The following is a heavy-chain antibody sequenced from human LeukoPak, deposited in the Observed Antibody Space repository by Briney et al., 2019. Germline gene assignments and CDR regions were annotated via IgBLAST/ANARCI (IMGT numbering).Heavy chain of an antibody. D-gene: IGHD3-22*01. Sequence: PSETLSLTCTVSGGSISSYYWSWIRQPPGKGLEWIGYIYYSGSTNYNPSLKSRVTISVDTSKNQFSLKLSSMTAADTAVYYCARDQYYYDSSGYYYYYYGMDVWGQGTTVTVSS. CDR2: IYYSGST. J-gene: IGHJ6*02. CDR1: GGSISSYY. CDR3: ARDQYYYDSSGYYYYYYGMDV. V-gene: IGHV4-59*01.